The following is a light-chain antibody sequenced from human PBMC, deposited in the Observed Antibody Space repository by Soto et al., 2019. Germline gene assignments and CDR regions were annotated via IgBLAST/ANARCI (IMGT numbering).Light chain of an antibody. V-gene: IGKV3-15*01. CDR1: QSVRSN. CDR3: QHYDHWPLT. Sequence: EIVMTQSPATLSVSPGERVTLSCRASQSVRSNLAWYQQIPGQAPRLLIYAASTRATGIPDRFSGSGSGTEFTLTIRSLQSEDFAIYSCQHYDHWPLTFGGGTKVEIK. CDR2: AAS. J-gene: IGKJ4*01.